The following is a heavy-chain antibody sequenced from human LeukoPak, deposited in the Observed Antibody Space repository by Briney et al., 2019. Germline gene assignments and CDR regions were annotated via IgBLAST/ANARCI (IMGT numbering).Heavy chain of an antibody. V-gene: IGHV4-34*01. J-gene: IGHJ5*02. D-gene: IGHD4-17*01. CDR3: ARTHPMTTVTTHWFDP. Sequence: SETLSLTCAVYGGSFSGYYWSWIRQPPGKGLEWIGEINHSGSTSYNPSLKSRVTISVDTSKNQFSLKLSSVTAADTAVYYCARTHPMTTVTTHWFDPWGQGTLVTVSS. CDR2: INHSGST. CDR1: GGSFSGYY.